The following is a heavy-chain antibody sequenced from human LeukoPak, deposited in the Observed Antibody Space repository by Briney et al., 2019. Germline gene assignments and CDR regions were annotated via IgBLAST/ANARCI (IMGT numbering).Heavy chain of an antibody. CDR2: ISGSGGST. V-gene: IGHV3-23*01. CDR1: GFTFNLYG. CDR3: AKLVGQLVWREFDY. D-gene: IGHD6-13*01. J-gene: IGHJ4*02. Sequence: GLSLSLSCAASGFTFNLYGMSWVRQAPGTGREGVSGISGSGGSTYHADHVKGRFTIPRDNSKNTLYLQMNSLRAEDTAVYYCAKLVGQLVWREFDYWGQGTLVTVSS.